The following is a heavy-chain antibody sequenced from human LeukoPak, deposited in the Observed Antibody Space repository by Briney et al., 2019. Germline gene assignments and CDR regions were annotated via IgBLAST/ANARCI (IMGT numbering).Heavy chain of an antibody. D-gene: IGHD5-24*01. CDR1: GGSFSGYY. CDR2: INHSGST. J-gene: IGHJ4*02. V-gene: IGHV4-34*01. CDR3: ARKRWLPLYYFDY. Sequence: SETLSLTCAVYGGSFSGYYWSWIRQPPGKGLEWIGEINHSGSTNYNPSLKSRVTISVDTSKNQFSLKLSSVTAADTAVYYCARKRWLPLYYFDYWGQGTLVTVSS.